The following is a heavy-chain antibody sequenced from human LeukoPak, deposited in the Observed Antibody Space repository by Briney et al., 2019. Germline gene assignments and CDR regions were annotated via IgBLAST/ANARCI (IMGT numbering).Heavy chain of an antibody. J-gene: IGHJ3*02. D-gene: IGHD2-8*01. CDR3: VYDAFDI. CDR2: IYTSGST. CDR1: GGSISSGSYY. V-gene: IGHV4-61*02. Sequence: SETLSLTCTVSGGSISSGSYYWSWIRQPAGKGLEWIGRIYTSGSTNYNPSLKSRVTISVDTSKNQFSLKLSSVTAAVTAAYYCVYDAFDIWGQGTMVTVSS.